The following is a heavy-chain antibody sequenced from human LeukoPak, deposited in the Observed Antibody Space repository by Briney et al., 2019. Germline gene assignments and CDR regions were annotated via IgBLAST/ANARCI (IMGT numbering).Heavy chain of an antibody. J-gene: IGHJ6*02. CDR3: AKSRRGSPFGLYGLDV. D-gene: IGHD2-15*01. Sequence: GGSLRLSCSASGFTISIYAMHWVRQAPGKGLEYVSGISSKGVSTYYADSVKGRFTISRDNSKNTLFLRMNSLRAEDTAVYYCAKSRRGSPFGLYGLDVWGQGTTVTVSS. CDR1: GFTISIYA. V-gene: IGHV3-64*04. CDR2: ISSKGVST.